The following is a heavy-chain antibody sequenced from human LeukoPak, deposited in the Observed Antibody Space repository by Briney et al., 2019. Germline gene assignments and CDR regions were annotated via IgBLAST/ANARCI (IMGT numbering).Heavy chain of an antibody. CDR2: INWNGGST. J-gene: IGHJ4*02. CDR3: AKDPTDFDSSGQTYFDY. D-gene: IGHD3-22*01. Sequence: GGSLRLSCTASGFTFDDHGMSWVRQAPGKGLEWVSAINWNGGSTGYADSVKGRFTISRDNARNSLYLQMNSLKAEDTAIYYCAKDPTDFDSSGQTYFDYWGQGTLVTVSS. CDR1: GFTFDDHG. V-gene: IGHV3-20*04.